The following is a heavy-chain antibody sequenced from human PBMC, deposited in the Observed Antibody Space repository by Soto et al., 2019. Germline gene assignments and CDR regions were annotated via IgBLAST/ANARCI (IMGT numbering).Heavy chain of an antibody. CDR3: ATKPAAMPDVGWDYYYYGMDV. D-gene: IGHD2-2*01. J-gene: IGHJ6*02. CDR2: IYHSGST. CDR1: GGSISSSNW. V-gene: IGHV4-4*02. Sequence: QVQLQESGPGLVKPSGTLSLTCAVSGGSISSSNWWSWVRQPPGKGLEWIGEIYHSGSTNYNPSLKSRVTISVDKSKNQFSLKLSSVTAADTAVYYCATKPAAMPDVGWDYYYYGMDVWGQGTTVTVSS.